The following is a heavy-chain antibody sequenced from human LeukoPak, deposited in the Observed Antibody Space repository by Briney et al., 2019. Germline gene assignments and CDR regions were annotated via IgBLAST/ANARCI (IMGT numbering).Heavy chain of an antibody. CDR1: GGSISSYY. CDR2: IYYSGST. CDR3: ARDVLPHYDFWSGYYTGIGAFDI. D-gene: IGHD3-3*01. V-gene: IGHV4-59*01. J-gene: IGHJ3*02. Sequence: SSETLSLTCTVSGGSISSYYWSWIRQPPGKGLEWIGYIYYSGSTNYNPSLKSRVTISVDTSKNQFSLKLSSVTAADTAVYYCARDVLPHYDFWSGYYTGIGAFDIWGQGTMVTVSS.